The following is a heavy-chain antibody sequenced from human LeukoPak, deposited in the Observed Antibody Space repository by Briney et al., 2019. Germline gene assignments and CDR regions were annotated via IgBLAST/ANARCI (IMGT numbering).Heavy chain of an antibody. D-gene: IGHD6-13*01. V-gene: IGHV4-39*01. Sequence: SETLSLTCTVSGGSISSSSYYWGWIRQPPGKGLEWIGSFYYSGSTYYNPSLKGRVTISVDTSKNQFSLKLSSVTAADTAVYYCARRGMAAAGFFDYWGQGTLVTVSS. CDR3: ARRGMAAAGFFDY. CDR2: FYYSGST. J-gene: IGHJ4*02. CDR1: GGSISSSSYY.